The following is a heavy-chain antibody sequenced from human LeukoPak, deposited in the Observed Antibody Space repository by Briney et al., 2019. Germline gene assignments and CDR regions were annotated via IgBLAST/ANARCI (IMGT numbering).Heavy chain of an antibody. Sequence: SETLSLTCAVYGGSFSGYYWSWIRQPPGKGLVWIGVINHSGSTNYNPSLKSRVTISVDTSKNQFSLKLSSVTAADTAVYYCARGRLDGSGSYYRRYNWKLLDYWGQGTLVTVSS. CDR2: INHSGST. J-gene: IGHJ4*02. CDR1: GGSFSGYY. D-gene: IGHD3-10*01. V-gene: IGHV4-34*01. CDR3: ARGRLDGSGSYYRRYNWKLLDY.